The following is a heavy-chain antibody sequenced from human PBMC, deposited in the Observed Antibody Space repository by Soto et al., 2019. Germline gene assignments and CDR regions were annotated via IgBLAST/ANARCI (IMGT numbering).Heavy chain of an antibody. Sequence: SLRLSGAASGFTFSSYGMHWVRQAPGKGLEWVAVIWYDGSNKYYADSVKGRFTISRDNSKNTLYLQMNSLRAEDTAVYYCAREGFYYDSSGTYFQHWGQGTLVTVSS. CDR3: AREGFYYDSSGTYFQH. D-gene: IGHD3-22*01. CDR1: GFTFSSYG. J-gene: IGHJ1*01. CDR2: IWYDGSNK. V-gene: IGHV3-33*01.